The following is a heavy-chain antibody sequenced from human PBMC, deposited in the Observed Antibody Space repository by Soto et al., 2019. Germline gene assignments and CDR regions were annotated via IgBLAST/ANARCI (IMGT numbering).Heavy chain of an antibody. V-gene: IGHV3-64*01. CDR2: INSNGDKT. J-gene: IGHJ2*01. Sequence: GGSLRLSCAASGFTFDYYAMQWVRQAPGKGLEYVSAINSNGDKTYYANSVKGRFTISRDNSRNTLYLQMGSLRAEDMAVYYCARETRGGDIYWYFDLWGRGTLVTVSS. CDR3: ARETRGGDIYWYFDL. D-gene: IGHD2-21*02. CDR1: GFTFDYYA.